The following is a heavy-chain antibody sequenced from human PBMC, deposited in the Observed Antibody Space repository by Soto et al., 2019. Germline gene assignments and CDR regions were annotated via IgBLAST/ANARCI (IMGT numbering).Heavy chain of an antibody. Sequence: QVQLVQSGAEVKKPGASVKVSCKASGYTFTSYDINWVRQATGQGLEWMGWMNPNSGNTGYAQKFQGRVTMTRNTSISTAYMELSSLRSEDTAVYYCARGQERYYDFWSGPRGHWFDPWGQGTLVTVSS. CDR3: ARGQERYYDFWSGPRGHWFDP. CDR2: MNPNSGNT. J-gene: IGHJ5*02. V-gene: IGHV1-8*01. D-gene: IGHD3-3*01. CDR1: GYTFTSYD.